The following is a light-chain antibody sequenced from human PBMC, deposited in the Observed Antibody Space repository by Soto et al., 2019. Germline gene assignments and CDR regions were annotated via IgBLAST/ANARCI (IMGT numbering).Light chain of an antibody. Sequence: DIQMTQSPSSLSASVGDRVTITCRASQSISSNLNWYQQKPGKAPKLLIYAASSLQTGIPLRFTGSGSGTDFTLTISSLQPDDFAAYYCQQSYSTPYTFGPGTKVEIK. V-gene: IGKV1-39*01. CDR3: QQSYSTPYT. CDR1: QSISSN. J-gene: IGKJ2*01. CDR2: AAS.